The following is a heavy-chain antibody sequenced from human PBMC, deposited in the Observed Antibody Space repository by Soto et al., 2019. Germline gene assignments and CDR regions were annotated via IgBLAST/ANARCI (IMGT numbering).Heavy chain of an antibody. Sequence: QVQLQQWGAGLLKPSETLSLTCTVNGGSLTGYYWSWIRQPPGKGLEWIGEVKDGGSTNYSPSLRGRVSSSADTSRDQFSLGLNSVTAAGTAGYFCARGQEGIVATHWDQGALVTVSS. D-gene: IGHD5-12*01. J-gene: IGHJ4*02. V-gene: IGHV4-34*01. CDR2: VKDGGST. CDR1: GGSLTGYY. CDR3: ARGQEGIVATH.